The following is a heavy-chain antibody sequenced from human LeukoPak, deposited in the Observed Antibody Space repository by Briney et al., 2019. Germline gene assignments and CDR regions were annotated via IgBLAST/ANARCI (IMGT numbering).Heavy chain of an antibody. V-gene: IGHV3-23*01. D-gene: IGHD3-22*01. CDR1: GFIFNNYG. CDR3: AKSSSGYFVYL. CDR2: ISNDGGGT. Sequence: GGSLRLSCAASGFIFNNYGLIWVRQAPGKGLEWVSAISNDGGGTNYADFVKGRFTISRDNSKNTLFLQMNSLRAEDTALYYCAKSSSGYFVYLWGQGTLVTVSS. J-gene: IGHJ5*02.